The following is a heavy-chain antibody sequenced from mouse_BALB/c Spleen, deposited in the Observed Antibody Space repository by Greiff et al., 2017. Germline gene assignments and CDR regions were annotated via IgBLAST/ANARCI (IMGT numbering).Heavy chain of an antibody. CDR2: ISSGSSTI. CDR1: GFTFSSFG. Sequence: EVQLQESGGGLVQPGGSRKLSCAASGFTFSSFGMHWVRQAPEKGLEWVAYISSGSSTIYYADTVKGRFTISRDNPKNTLFLQMTSLRSEDTAMYYCARSPGGLGAMDYWGQGTSVTVSS. V-gene: IGHV5-17*02. CDR3: ARSPGGLGAMDY. D-gene: IGHD2-4*01. J-gene: IGHJ4*01.